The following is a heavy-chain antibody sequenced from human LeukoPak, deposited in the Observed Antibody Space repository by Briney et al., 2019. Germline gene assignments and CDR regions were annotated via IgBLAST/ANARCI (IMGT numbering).Heavy chain of an antibody. CDR1: GYTFTSYA. Sequence: ASVKVSCKASGYTFTSYAMHWVRQAPGQRLEWMGWINAGNGNTKYSQKFQGRVTITRDTSASTAYMELSSLRSEDTAVYYCARAKRNYCSSTSCYLDYWGQGTLVTVSS. CDR3: ARAKRNYCSSTSCYLDY. D-gene: IGHD2-2*01. CDR2: INAGNGNT. J-gene: IGHJ4*02. V-gene: IGHV1-3*01.